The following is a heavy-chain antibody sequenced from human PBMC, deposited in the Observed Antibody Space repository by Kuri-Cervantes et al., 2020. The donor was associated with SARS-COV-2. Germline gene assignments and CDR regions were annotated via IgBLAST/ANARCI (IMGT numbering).Heavy chain of an antibody. CDR2: IYHSGST. CDR3: ARCYYGDYFDAFDI. J-gene: IGHJ3*02. V-gene: IGHV4-59*08. D-gene: IGHD4-17*01. CDR1: GGSMNSYY. Sequence: SETLSLTCIVSGGSMNSYYWSWIRQPPGKGLEWIGSIYHSGSTYYNPSLKSRVTISVDTPKNQFSLKLSSVTAADTAVYYCARCYYGDYFDAFDIWGQGTMVTVSS.